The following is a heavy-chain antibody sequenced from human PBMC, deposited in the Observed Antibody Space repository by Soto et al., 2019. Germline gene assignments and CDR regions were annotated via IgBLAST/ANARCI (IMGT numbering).Heavy chain of an antibody. Sequence: GGSLRLSCAASGFTFSSYAMHWVRQAPGKGLEWVAVISYDGSNKYYADSVKGRFTISRDNSKNTLYLQMNSLRAEDTAVYYCARSRTESSSSWSYYYYYGMDVWGQGTTVTVSS. J-gene: IGHJ6*02. V-gene: IGHV3-30-3*01. CDR2: ISYDGSNK. CDR3: ARSRTESSSSWSYYYYYGMDV. CDR1: GFTFSSYA. D-gene: IGHD6-13*01.